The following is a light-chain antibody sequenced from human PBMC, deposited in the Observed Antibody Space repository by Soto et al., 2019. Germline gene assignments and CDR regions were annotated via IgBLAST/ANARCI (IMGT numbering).Light chain of an antibody. CDR3: QQRSNWIT. Sequence: EIVLTQSPATLSLSPGEIATLSCRASQSVSSYLAWYQQKPGQSPRLLIYHASNRATGIPARFSGSGSGTDFTLTISSLEPEDFAVYYCQQRSNWITFGQGTRLEIK. CDR1: QSVSSY. J-gene: IGKJ5*01. V-gene: IGKV3-11*01. CDR2: HAS.